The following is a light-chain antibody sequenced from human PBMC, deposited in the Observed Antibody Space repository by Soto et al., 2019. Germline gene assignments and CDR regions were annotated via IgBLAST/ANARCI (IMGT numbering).Light chain of an antibody. Sequence: QSALTQPAPVSGSPRQLITNSCSGTSSDIGSYDHVAGYQQFPGKSPKLIIYAVSDRSSGVSDRFSGSKSGISASLTISGLQTEDEADYYCISYTDRQSYLFGTGTKVTVL. CDR2: AVS. V-gene: IGLV2-14*03. CDR1: SSDIGSYDH. CDR3: ISYTDRQSYL. J-gene: IGLJ1*01.